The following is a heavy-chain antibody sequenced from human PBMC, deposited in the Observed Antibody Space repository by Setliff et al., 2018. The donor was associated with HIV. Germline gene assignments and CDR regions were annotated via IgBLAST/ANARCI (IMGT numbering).Heavy chain of an antibody. Sequence: ASVKVSCKASGGTSSSYVISWVRQAPGQGPEWMGGIIPMYGVTNYAQKFQGRVTITTDESTSTAYMELSSPRSEDTAVYYCARDQTGVAAAAFGGGSAWSDEGFDIWGQGTMVTVSS. CDR2: IIPMYGVT. V-gene: IGHV1-69*05. CDR3: ARDQTGVAAAAFGGGSAWSDEGFDI. J-gene: IGHJ3*02. CDR1: GGTSSSYV. D-gene: IGHD6-13*01.